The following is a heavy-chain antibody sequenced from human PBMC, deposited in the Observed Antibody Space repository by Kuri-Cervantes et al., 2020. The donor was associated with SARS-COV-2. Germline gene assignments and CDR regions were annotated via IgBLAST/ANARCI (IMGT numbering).Heavy chain of an antibody. D-gene: IGHD5-12*01. Sequence: GGSLRLSCAASGFTFSSYEMNWVRQAPGKGLEWVSYISSSSSTIYYADSVKGRFTISRDNAKNSLYLQMNSLRDEDTAVYYCARDANYGSRLPRKFDYWGQGTLVTVSS. CDR3: ARDANYGSRLPRKFDY. CDR2: ISSSSSTI. V-gene: IGHV3-48*02. CDR1: GFTFSSYE. J-gene: IGHJ4*02.